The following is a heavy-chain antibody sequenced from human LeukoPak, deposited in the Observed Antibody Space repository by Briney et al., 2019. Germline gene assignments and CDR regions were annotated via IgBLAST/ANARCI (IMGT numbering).Heavy chain of an antibody. Sequence: PSETLSLTCAVYGGSFSGYYWSWIRQPPGKGLEWIGEINHSGSTNYNPSLKSRVTISVDTSKNQFSLKLSSVTAADTAVYYCARDPYSSSWSAFGYWGQGTLVTVSS. J-gene: IGHJ4*02. V-gene: IGHV4-34*01. CDR3: ARDPYSSSWSAFGY. D-gene: IGHD6-13*01. CDR1: GGSFSGYY. CDR2: INHSGST.